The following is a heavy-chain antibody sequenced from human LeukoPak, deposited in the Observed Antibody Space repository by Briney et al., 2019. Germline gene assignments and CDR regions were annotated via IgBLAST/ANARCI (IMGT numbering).Heavy chain of an antibody. CDR2: VYYSANT. J-gene: IGHJ6*02. CDR3: ARDRVVASSCYYGMDV. D-gene: IGHD3-10*01. CDR1: GASTNSDDNY. Sequence: SQTLSLTCTVSGASTNSDDNYWGWIRQAPGKGLEWIGYVYYSANTHYNPSLKSRITISVDTSKNQFSLKVTSVTAADTAVYYCARDRVVASSCYYGMDVWGQGTTVTVSS. V-gene: IGHV4-30-4*01.